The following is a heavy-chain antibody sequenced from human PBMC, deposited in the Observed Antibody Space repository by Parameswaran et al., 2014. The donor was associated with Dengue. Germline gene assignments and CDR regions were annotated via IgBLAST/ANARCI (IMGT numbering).Heavy chain of an antibody. V-gene: IGHV3-21*01. D-gene: IGHD3-10*01. Sequence: WIRQPPGKGLEWVSSISSSSSYIYYADSVKGRFTISRDNAKNSLYLQMNSLRAEDTAVYYCARDLSRITMVVGILFWGQGTLVTVSS. CDR3: ARDLSRITMVVGILF. J-gene: IGHJ4*02. CDR2: ISSSSSYI.